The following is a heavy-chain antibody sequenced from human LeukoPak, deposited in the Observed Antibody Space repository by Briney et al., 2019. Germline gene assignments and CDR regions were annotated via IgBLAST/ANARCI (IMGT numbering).Heavy chain of an antibody. CDR2: IYYSGST. Sequence: SETLSLTCTVSGGSISSYYWSWIRQPPGKGLEWIGYIYYSGSTNYNPSRKSRVTISVDTSKNQFSLKLSSVTAADTAVYYCARAPYYDFWSGSYYFDYWGQGTLVTVSS. CDR3: ARAPYYDFWSGSYYFDY. J-gene: IGHJ4*02. CDR1: GGSISSYY. D-gene: IGHD3-3*01. V-gene: IGHV4-59*01.